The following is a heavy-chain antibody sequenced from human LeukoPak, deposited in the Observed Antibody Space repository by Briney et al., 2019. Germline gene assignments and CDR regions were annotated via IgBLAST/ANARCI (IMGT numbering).Heavy chain of an antibody. D-gene: IGHD3-22*01. Sequence: GGSLRLSCAASGFTFSSYSMNWVRQAPGQGLEWVSSMSGAGDIAHYAESVRGRFTISRDNSRNTLYLQMNSLRADDTAVYYCAKLKSALIVVGAWGQGIRVAVSS. J-gene: IGHJ5*02. CDR3: AKLKSALIVVGA. CDR1: GFTFSSYS. V-gene: IGHV3-23*01. CDR2: MSGAGDIA.